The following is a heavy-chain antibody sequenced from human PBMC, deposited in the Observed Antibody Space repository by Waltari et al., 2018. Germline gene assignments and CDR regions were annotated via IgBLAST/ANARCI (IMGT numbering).Heavy chain of an antibody. Sequence: QVQLQESGPGLVKPSETLSLTCTVSGGSISSYYWSWIRQPPGKGLEWIGYIYYSGSTNYNPSLKSRVTISVDTSKNQFSLKLSSVTAADTAVYYCARGGGAAAGTFDYWGQGTLVTVSS. V-gene: IGHV4-59*01. CDR1: GGSISSYY. CDR3: ARGGGAAAGTFDY. D-gene: IGHD6-13*01. J-gene: IGHJ4*02. CDR2: IYYSGST.